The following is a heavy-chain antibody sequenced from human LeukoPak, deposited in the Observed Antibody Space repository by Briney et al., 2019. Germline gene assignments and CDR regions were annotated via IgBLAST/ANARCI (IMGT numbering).Heavy chain of an antibody. D-gene: IGHD6-6*01. CDR3: AKAGSLDIAARQNY. Sequence: PGGSLRLSCVVSGFTFSESWMSWVRQAPGKGLEWVSGISGGDGTTFYADSVKGRFTISRDNSKNTLYLQMNSLRAEDTAVYYCAKAGSLDIAARQNYWGQGTLVTVSS. CDR2: ISGGDGTT. J-gene: IGHJ4*02. CDR1: GFTFSESW. V-gene: IGHV3-23*01.